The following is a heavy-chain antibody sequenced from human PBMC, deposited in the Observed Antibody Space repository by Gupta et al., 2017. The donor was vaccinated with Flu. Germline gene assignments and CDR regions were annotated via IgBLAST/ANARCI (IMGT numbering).Heavy chain of an antibody. Sequence: QLQLQESGPGLVKPSETLSLTCTVSGGSISSSSYYWGWIRQPPGKGLEWIGSIYYSGSTYYNPSLKSRVTISVDTSKNQFSLKLSSVTAADTAVYYCARTPEYDYGDFLAVDYWGQGTLVTVSS. CDR2: IYYSGST. V-gene: IGHV4-39*01. D-gene: IGHD4-17*01. CDR1: GGSISSSSYY. J-gene: IGHJ4*02. CDR3: ARTPEYDYGDFLAVDY.